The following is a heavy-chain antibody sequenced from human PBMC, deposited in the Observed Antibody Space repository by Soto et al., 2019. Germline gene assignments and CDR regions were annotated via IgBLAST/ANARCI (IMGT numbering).Heavy chain of an antibody. CDR3: AGQMTTMTPFDY. CDR2: ITPFNGNT. Sequence: ASVKVSCKASGYTFTYRYLHWVRQAPGQALEWMGWITPFNGNTNYAQKFQDRVTITRDRSMSTAYMELSSLRSEDTAMYYCAGQMTTMTPFDYWGRGTLVTVSS. V-gene: IGHV1-45*02. J-gene: IGHJ4*02. CDR1: GYTFTYRY. D-gene: IGHD4-17*01.